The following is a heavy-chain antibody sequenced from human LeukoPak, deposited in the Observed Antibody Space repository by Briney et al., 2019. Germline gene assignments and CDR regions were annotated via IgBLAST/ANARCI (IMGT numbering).Heavy chain of an antibody. V-gene: IGHV3-23*01. CDR3: AKEAVTTFSSGFHY. Sequence: GGSLRLSCAASGFTFGSYAMTWVRQAPGKGLEWVSVISGIGVATYYADSVKGRFTVSRDNSKNTLYLQMNSLRAEDTAVYYCAKEAVTTFSSGFHYWGQGTLVTVSS. J-gene: IGHJ4*02. CDR2: ISGIGVAT. CDR1: GFTFGSYA. D-gene: IGHD4-17*01.